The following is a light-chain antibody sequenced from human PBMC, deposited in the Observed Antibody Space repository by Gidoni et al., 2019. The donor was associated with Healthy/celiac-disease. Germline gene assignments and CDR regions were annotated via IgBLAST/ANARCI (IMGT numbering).Light chain of an antibody. CDR2: KAS. Sequence: SYELAQPPSVSMSPGQTAKITCSGDALEKQYAYLYQQKPVQAPILVLYKASARPSGIPERFSGSSSGTTVTLTIRGVQAEDDADYYGQSAVSSISYVVFGGGTKLPVL. J-gene: IGLJ2*01. V-gene: IGLV3-25*03. CDR1: ALEKQY. CDR3: QSAVSSISYVV.